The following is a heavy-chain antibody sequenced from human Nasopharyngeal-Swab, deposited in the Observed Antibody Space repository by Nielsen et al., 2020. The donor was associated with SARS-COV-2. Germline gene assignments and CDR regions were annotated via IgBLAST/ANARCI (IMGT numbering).Heavy chain of an antibody. Sequence: SPGKGLEWVANIKQDGSEKYYVDSVKGRFTISRDNAKNSLYLQMNSLRAEDTAVYYCAREAATRPTNWFDPWGQGTLVTVSS. D-gene: IGHD2-15*01. CDR2: IKQDGSEK. V-gene: IGHV3-7*01. J-gene: IGHJ5*02. CDR3: AREAATRPTNWFDP.